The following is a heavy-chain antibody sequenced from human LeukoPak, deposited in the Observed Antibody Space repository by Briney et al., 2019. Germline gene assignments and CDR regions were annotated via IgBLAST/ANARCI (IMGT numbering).Heavy chain of an antibody. CDR1: GFTFDDYA. CDR3: AKDSSXWYGSFDY. V-gene: IGHV3-9*01. J-gene: IGHJ4*02. D-gene: IGHD6-19*01. CDR2: ISWNSGSI. Sequence: PGGSLRLSCAASGFTFDDYAMHWVRQAPGNGLEWVSGISWNSGSIGYADSVKGRFTISRDNAKNSLYLQMNSLRAEDTALYYCAKDSSXWYGSFDYWGQGTLVTVSS.